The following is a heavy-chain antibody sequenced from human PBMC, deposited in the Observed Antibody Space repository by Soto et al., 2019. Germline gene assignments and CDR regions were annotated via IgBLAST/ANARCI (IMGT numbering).Heavy chain of an antibody. D-gene: IGHD4-4*01. J-gene: IGHJ4*02. CDR2: ISSSSSYI. Sequence: EVQLVESGGGLVKPGGSLRLSCAASGFTFRSDSMNWVRQAPGKGLEWVSSISSSSSYIYYADSVKGRFTISRDNAKNSLYLQMNSLRAEDTAVYYCARGYSNGFDYWGQGTLVTVSS. CDR3: ARGYSNGFDY. CDR1: GFTFRSDS. V-gene: IGHV3-21*01.